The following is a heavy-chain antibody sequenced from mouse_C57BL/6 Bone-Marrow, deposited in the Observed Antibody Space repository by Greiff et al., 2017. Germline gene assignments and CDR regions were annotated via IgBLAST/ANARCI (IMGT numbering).Heavy chain of an antibody. CDR1: GFTFSSYG. V-gene: IGHV5-6*01. CDR2: ISSGGSYT. Sequence: EVKLMESGGDLVKPGGSLKLSCAASGFTFSSYGMSWVRQTPDKRLEWVATISSGGSYTYYPASVKGRFTISRDNAKNTLYLQMSSLKSEDTAMYYCARHSNSWFAYWGQGTLVTVSA. CDR3: ARHSNSWFAY. J-gene: IGHJ3*01. D-gene: IGHD2-5*01.